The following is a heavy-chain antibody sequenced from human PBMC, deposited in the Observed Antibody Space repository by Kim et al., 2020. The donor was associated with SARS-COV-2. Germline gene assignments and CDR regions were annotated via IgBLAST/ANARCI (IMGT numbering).Heavy chain of an antibody. J-gene: IGHJ6*03. Sequence: SETLSLTCAVYGGSFSGYYWSWIRQPPGKGLEWIGEINHSGSTNYNPSLKSRVTISVDTSKNQFSLKLSSVTAADTAVNYCARGRGSGRGYYYYMDVWG. CDR3: ARGRGSGRGYYYYMDV. CDR1: GGSFSGYY. CDR2: INHSGST. V-gene: IGHV4-34*01. D-gene: IGHD3-10*01.